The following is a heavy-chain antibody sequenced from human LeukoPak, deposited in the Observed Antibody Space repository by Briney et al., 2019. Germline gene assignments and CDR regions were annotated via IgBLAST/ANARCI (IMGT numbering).Heavy chain of an antibody. V-gene: IGHV4-59*01. J-gene: IGHJ4*02. Sequence: SETLPLTCTVSGGSISSYYWSWIRQPLGKGLEWIGYIYYSGSTNYNPSLKSRVTISVDTSKNQFSLKLSSVTAADTAVYYCARGREQWLAHPLFDYWGQGTLVTVSS. D-gene: IGHD6-19*01. CDR3: ARGREQWLAHPLFDY. CDR2: IYYSGST. CDR1: GGSISSYY.